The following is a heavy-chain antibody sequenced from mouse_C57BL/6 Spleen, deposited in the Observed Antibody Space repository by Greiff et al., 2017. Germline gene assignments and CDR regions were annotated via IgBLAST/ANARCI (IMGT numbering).Heavy chain of an antibody. V-gene: IGHV1-82*01. Sequence: QVQLKQSGPELVKPGASVKISCKASGYAFSSSWMNWVKQRPGKGLEWIGRIYPGDGDTNYNGKFKGKDTLTADKSSSTAYMQLSSLTSEDSAVYFCARKGDSSYAMDYWGQGTSVTVSS. J-gene: IGHJ4*01. CDR1: GYAFSSSW. CDR3: ARKGDSSYAMDY. D-gene: IGHD3-2*01. CDR2: IYPGDGDT.